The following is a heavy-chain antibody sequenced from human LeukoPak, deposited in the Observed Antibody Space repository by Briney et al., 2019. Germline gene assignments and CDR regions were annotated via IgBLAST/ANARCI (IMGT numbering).Heavy chain of an antibody. CDR3: ARVSGYDWESFYDY. Sequence: SETLSLTCTVSGGSISSCYWSWIRQPPGKGLEWIGYIYYSGSTNYNPSLKSRVTISVDTSKNQFSLKLSSVTAADTAVYYCARVSGYDWESFYDYWGQGTLVTVSS. J-gene: IGHJ4*02. D-gene: IGHD5-12*01. CDR2: IYYSGST. V-gene: IGHV4-59*01. CDR1: GGSISSCY.